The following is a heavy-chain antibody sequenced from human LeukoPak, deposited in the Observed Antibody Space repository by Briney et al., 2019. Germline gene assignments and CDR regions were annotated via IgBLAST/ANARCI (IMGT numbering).Heavy chain of an antibody. CDR2: ISYDGSNK. CDR1: GFTFSSYA. D-gene: IGHD4-17*01. J-gene: IGHJ3*02. Sequence: GRSLRLSCAASGFTFSSYAMHWVRQAPGKGLEWVAVISYDGSNKYYADSVKGRFTISRDNSKNTLNLQMNSLRAEDTAVYYCAAHGDGRLPYAFDIWGQGTMVTVSS. V-gene: IGHV3-30-3*01. CDR3: AAHGDGRLPYAFDI.